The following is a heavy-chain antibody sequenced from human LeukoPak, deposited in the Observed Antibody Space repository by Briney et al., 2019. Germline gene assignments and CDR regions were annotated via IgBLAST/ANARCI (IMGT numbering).Heavy chain of an antibody. J-gene: IGHJ4*02. V-gene: IGHV3-7*01. D-gene: IGHD2-2*01. CDR1: GFTFSSYW. Sequence: GGSLRLSCAASGFTFSSYWMSWVRQAPGKGLEWVAHIKEDGSEKYYVDSVKGRFTISRDNAKNSLYLQMNSLRAEDTAVFYCAREESSSTYYYFDYWGQGTLVTVSS. CDR3: AREESSSTYYYFDY. CDR2: IKEDGSEK.